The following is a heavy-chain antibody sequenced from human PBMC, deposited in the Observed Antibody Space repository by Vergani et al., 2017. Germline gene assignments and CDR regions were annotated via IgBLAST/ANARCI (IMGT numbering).Heavy chain of an antibody. Sequence: QVRLQESGPGLVKPSETLSLTCSVSGGSMSGYYWSWIRQPAGKGLEWIGRIYTSGSTNYNPSLKSRVTMSVDTSKNQFSLKLSSVTAADTAVYYCAANYYDSSGYYRDAFDIWGQGTMVTVSS. J-gene: IGHJ3*02. CDR2: IYTSGST. D-gene: IGHD3-22*01. CDR3: AANYYDSSGYYRDAFDI. V-gene: IGHV4-4*07. CDR1: GGSMSGYY.